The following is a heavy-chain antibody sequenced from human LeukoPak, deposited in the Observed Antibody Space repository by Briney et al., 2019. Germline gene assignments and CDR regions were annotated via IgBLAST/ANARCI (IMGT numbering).Heavy chain of an antibody. J-gene: IGHJ3*02. D-gene: IGHD2-2*02. Sequence: PGGPLRLSCAASGFTFSSYGMHWVRQAPGKGLEWVAFIRYDGSNKYYADSVKGRFTISRDNSKNTLYLQMDSLRAEDTAVYYCAKDSPTDLGYCSSTSCYNGDAFDIWGQGTMVTVSS. CDR2: IRYDGSNK. CDR3: AKDSPTDLGYCSSTSCYNGDAFDI. V-gene: IGHV3-30*02. CDR1: GFTFSSYG.